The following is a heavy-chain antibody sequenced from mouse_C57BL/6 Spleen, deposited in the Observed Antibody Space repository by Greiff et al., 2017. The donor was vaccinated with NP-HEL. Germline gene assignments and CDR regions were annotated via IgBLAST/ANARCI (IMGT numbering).Heavy chain of an antibody. V-gene: IGHV5-6*02. CDR1: GFTFSSYG. J-gene: IGHJ2*01. CDR3: ARHGNWDRMNYFDY. Sequence: EVKLVESGGDLVKPGGSLKLSCAASGFTFSSYGMSWVRQTPDKRLEWVATISSGGSYTYYPDSVKGRFTISRDNAKNTLYLQMSSLKSEDTAMYDCARHGNWDRMNYFDYWGQGTTLTVSS. CDR2: ISSGGSYT. D-gene: IGHD4-1*01.